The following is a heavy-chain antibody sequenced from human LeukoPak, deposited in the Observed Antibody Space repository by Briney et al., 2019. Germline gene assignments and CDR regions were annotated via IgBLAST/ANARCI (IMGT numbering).Heavy chain of an antibody. J-gene: IGHJ4*02. CDR2: IIPIFGTA. D-gene: IGHD1-1*01. V-gene: IGHV1-69*13. CDR3: ARSFTPERVSCGY. CDR1: GGTFSSYA. Sequence: SVTVSCKASGGTFSSYAISWVRQAPGQGLEWMGGIIPIFGTANYAQKFQGRVTITADESTSTAYMELSSLRSEDTAVYYCARSFTPERVSCGYWGQGTLVTVSS.